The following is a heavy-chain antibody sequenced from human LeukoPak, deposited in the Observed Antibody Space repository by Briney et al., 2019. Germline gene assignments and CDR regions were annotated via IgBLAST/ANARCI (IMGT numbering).Heavy chain of an antibody. J-gene: IGHJ3*02. D-gene: IGHD3-22*01. CDR2: ISWDGGSP. CDR3: ATGSYYYDSGGYYYGYDAFNI. V-gene: IGHV3-43D*03. Sequence: GGSLRLSCAASEFTFDDYAMHWVRQAPGKGLEWVSLISWDGGSPYYADSVKGRFTISRDNSKNSLYLQMNSLRAEDTALYYCATGSYYYDSGGYYYGYDAFNIWGQGTMVTVSS. CDR1: EFTFDDYA.